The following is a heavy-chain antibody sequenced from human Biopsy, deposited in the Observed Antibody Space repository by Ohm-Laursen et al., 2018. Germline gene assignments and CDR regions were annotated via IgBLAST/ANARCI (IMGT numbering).Heavy chain of an antibody. Sequence: TLSLTCTVSGGSVSGYYWSWIRQPPGKGLEWIGYIYYTGSTNYNPSLKSRVTISVDTSMNHLSLRLTSVTAADTAVYYCARHAPSYSGSYWRYFDLWGRGTLVTVSS. J-gene: IGHJ2*01. CDR2: IYYTGST. V-gene: IGHV4-59*08. CDR1: GGSVSGYY. D-gene: IGHD1-26*01. CDR3: ARHAPSYSGSYWRYFDL.